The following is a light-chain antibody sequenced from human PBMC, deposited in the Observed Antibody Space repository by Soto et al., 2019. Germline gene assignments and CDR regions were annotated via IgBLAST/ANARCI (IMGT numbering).Light chain of an antibody. Sequence: QSVLTQPASMSGSPGQSITISCTGTSSDVGGYNYVSWYQQHPGKAPKLMIYDVSNRPSGVSNRFSGSKSGNMASLTISGLQAEDEADYYCSSYTSSSTLYVFGTGTKLTVL. CDR3: SSYTSSSTLYV. CDR2: DVS. V-gene: IGLV2-14*01. J-gene: IGLJ1*01. CDR1: SSDVGGYNY.